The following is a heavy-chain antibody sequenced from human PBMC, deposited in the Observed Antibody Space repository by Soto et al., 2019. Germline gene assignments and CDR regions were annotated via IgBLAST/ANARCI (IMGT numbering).Heavy chain of an antibody. D-gene: IGHD6-19*01. J-gene: IGHJ4*02. CDR2: INAGNGNT. Sequence: QVQLVQSGAEVKKPGASVKVSCKASGYTFTSYAIHWVRQAPGQRLEWMGWINAGNGNTKYSQKFQDRVTITRDTSACTAYMELSSLRSEYTAVYYCARDLGGWPDYWGQGTLVTVSS. CDR1: GYTFTSYA. V-gene: IGHV1-3*01. CDR3: ARDLGGWPDY.